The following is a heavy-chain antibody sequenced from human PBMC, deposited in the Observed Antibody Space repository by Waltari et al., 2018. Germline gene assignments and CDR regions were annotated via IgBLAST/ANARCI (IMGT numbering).Heavy chain of an antibody. Sequence: QVQLQESGPGLVKPSETLSLTCTVSGGSISSYYWSWIRQPAGKGLEWIGRIYTSGSTNYNPPRKRRVTMSVDTSKNQFSLKLSSVTAADTAVYYCASTRLITMVRGGFDYWGQGTLVTVSS. V-gene: IGHV4-4*07. CDR2: IYTSGST. CDR3: ASTRLITMVRGGFDY. J-gene: IGHJ4*02. D-gene: IGHD3-10*01. CDR1: GGSISSYY.